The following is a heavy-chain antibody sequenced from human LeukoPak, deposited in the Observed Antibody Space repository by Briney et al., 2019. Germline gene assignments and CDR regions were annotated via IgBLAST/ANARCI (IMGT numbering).Heavy chain of an antibody. J-gene: IGHJ3*01. D-gene: IGHD3-22*01. CDR1: GGSMSDSS. Sequence: SETLSLTCSVSGGSMSDSSWYWIRHSAATGMEWIGRIHAIGSTNYNPFLESRVIMSLDMSKRQFSLTLSAVTAADTATYYCARILDRDVWGQGTLVTVSP. CDR2: IHAIGST. CDR3: ARILDRDV. V-gene: IGHV4-4*07.